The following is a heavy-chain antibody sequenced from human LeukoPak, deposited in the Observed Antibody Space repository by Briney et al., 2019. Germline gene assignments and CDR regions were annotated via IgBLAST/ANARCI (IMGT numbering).Heavy chain of an antibody. V-gene: IGHV4-39*01. CDR2: IYSSGST. CDR1: GGSISSSSYY. D-gene: IGHD3-10*01. CDR3: ASIYGSGS. Sequence: SETLSLTCTVSGGSISSSSYYWGWIRQPPGKGLEWIGSIYSSGSTYYNPSLKSRVTISVDTSKNQFSLKLSSVTAADTAVYYCASIYGSGSWGQGTLVTVSS. J-gene: IGHJ4*02.